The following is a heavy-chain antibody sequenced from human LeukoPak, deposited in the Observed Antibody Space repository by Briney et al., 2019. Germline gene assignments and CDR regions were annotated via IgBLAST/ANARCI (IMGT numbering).Heavy chain of an antibody. V-gene: IGHV3-23*01. Sequence: GGSLRLSCAASGFTFSSYVMSWVRQAPGKGLEWVSAISGSGGSTYYADSVKGRFTISRDNSKNTLYLQMNSLRAEDTAVYYCAKDNRITIFGVVIFWFDPWGQGTLVTVSS. CDR3: AKDNRITIFGVVIFWFDP. D-gene: IGHD3-3*01. J-gene: IGHJ5*02. CDR2: ISGSGGST. CDR1: GFTFSSYV.